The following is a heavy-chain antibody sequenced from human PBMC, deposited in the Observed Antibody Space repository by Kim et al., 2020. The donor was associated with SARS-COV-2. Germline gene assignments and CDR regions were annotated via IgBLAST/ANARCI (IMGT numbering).Heavy chain of an antibody. CDR1: GFTFSSYE. CDR3: ARDQRSGSYQNWFDP. J-gene: IGHJ5*02. Sequence: GGSLRLSCAASGFTFSSYEMNWVRQAPGKGLEWVSYISSSGSTIYYADSVKGRFTISRDNAKNSLYLQMNSLRAEDTAVYYCARDQRSGSYQNWFDPWGQGTLVTVSS. V-gene: IGHV3-48*03. CDR2: ISSSGSTI. D-gene: IGHD1-26*01.